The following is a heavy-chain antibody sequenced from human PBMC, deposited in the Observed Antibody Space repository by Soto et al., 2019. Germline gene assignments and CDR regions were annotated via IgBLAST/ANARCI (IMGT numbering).Heavy chain of an antibody. CDR1: GDSVSNFY. Sequence: PSETLSLTCTVSGDSVSNFYWSWIRQPPGKGLEWMGYFHYSGVSRYSPSLKSRVNMSVDTSKNQLSLELSSVTAADTAVYFCAKDGGRGWNFDNWGQGALVTVSS. V-gene: IGHV4-59*02. J-gene: IGHJ4*02. CDR2: FHYSGVS. CDR3: AKDGGRGWNFDN. D-gene: IGHD6-19*01.